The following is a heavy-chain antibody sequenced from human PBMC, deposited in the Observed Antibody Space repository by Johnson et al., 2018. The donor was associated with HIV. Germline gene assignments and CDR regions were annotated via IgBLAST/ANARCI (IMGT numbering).Heavy chain of an antibody. J-gene: IGHJ3*02. CDR2: IKSRTDGGTT. Sequence: VQLVESGGGLVKPGGSLRLSCAASGFTFSNAWMSWVRQAPGKGLEWVGHIKSRTDGGTTDYAAPVKGRFTIARDDSKNTLYLQMNSLKTEDSAVYYCTTGRPSSAAFDIWGQGTMVTVSS. V-gene: IGHV3-15*01. CDR1: GFTFSNAW. CDR3: TTGRPSSAAFDI.